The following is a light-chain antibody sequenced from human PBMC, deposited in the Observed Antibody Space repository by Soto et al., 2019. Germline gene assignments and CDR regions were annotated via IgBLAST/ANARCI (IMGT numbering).Light chain of an antibody. Sequence: QSALTQPRSVSGSPGQSVTISCTGTSSDVGGYDYVSWYQQHPGKAPKLLIYDVTQRPSGVPARFSGSKSGNTASLTISGLQAEDETDYYCCSYAGFYTVVFGGGTKVTVL. V-gene: IGLV2-11*01. CDR1: SSDVGGYDY. CDR3: CSYAGFYTVV. CDR2: DVT. J-gene: IGLJ2*01.